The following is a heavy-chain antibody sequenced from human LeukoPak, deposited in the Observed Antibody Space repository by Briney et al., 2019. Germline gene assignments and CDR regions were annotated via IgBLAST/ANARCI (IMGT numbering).Heavy chain of an antibody. J-gene: IGHJ6*03. Sequence: SQTLSLTCAISGDGVSSSSAAWTWIRQSPSRGLEWLGRTYYRSKWYNDYEVSVQSRITINPDTSKNQFSLQLNSVTPEDTAVYYCARGRVTTIANYYYYYIDVWGKGTTVTVSS. D-gene: IGHD4-17*01. CDR2: TYYRSKWYN. CDR1: GDGVSSSSAA. CDR3: ARGRVTTIANYYYYYIDV. V-gene: IGHV6-1*01.